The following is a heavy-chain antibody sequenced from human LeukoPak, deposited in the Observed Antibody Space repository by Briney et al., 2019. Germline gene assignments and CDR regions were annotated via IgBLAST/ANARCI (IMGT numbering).Heavy chain of an antibody. D-gene: IGHD3-22*01. CDR3: ARGPYSYDSSGAFDI. V-gene: IGHV4-39*07. CDR1: GGSISSSSYY. Sequence: PSETLSLACTVSGGSISSSSYYWGWIRQPPGKGLEWIGSIYYSGSTYYNPSLKSRVTISVDTSKNQFSLKLSSVTAADTAVYFCARGPYSYDSSGAFDIWGQGTMVTVSS. CDR2: IYYSGST. J-gene: IGHJ3*02.